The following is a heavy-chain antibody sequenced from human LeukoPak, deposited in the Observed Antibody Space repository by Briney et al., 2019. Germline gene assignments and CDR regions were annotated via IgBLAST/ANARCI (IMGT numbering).Heavy chain of an antibody. CDR3: ARRDCSSTTCYAGSYYFDY. J-gene: IGHJ4*02. Sequence: SETLSLTCSVSGGSISSSSYYWGWLRQPPGKGLEWIGSIYYSGSAYYNPSLKSRVTVSVDTSKNQFSLKLTSVTAADTAVYYCARRDCSSTTCYAGSYYFDYWGQGTLVTVSS. CDR2: IYYSGSA. V-gene: IGHV4-39*01. CDR1: GGSISSSSYY. D-gene: IGHD2-2*01.